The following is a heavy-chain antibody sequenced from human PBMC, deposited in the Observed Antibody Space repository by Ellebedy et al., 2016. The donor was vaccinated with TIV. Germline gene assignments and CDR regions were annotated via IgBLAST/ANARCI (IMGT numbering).Heavy chain of an antibody. CDR3: ARLWFGDLFSPEGDV. J-gene: IGHJ6*02. D-gene: IGHD3-10*01. CDR2: IYYSGST. CDR1: GGSIRRNNYY. Sequence: SETLSLXXTVSGGSIRRNNYYWAWIRQSSGKGLEWIGSIYYSGSTYHNPSLKTRVTISLDTSKNQFSLKLTSVTAADTALYYCARLWFGDLFSPEGDVWGQGTTVTVSS. V-gene: IGHV4-39*01.